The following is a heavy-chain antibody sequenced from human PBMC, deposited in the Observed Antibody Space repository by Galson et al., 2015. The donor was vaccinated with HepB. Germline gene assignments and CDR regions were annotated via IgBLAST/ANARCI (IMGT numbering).Heavy chain of an antibody. CDR3: ARDRRLVITPYYYYYGMDV. Sequence: SLRLSCAASGFTFSSYAMHWVRQAPGKGLEWVAVISYDGSNKYYADSAKGRFTISRDNSKNTLYLQMNSLRAEDTAVYYCARDRRLVITPYYYYYGMDVWGQGTTVTVSS. CDR1: GFTFSSYA. V-gene: IGHV3-30-3*01. CDR2: ISYDGSNK. D-gene: IGHD3-9*01. J-gene: IGHJ6*02.